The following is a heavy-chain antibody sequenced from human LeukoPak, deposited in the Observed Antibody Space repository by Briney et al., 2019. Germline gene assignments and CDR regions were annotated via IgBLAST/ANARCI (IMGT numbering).Heavy chain of an antibody. V-gene: IGHV4-59*01. Sequence: SETLSLTCTVSGGSISSYYWSWVRQPPGKGLEWIGYIYYSGSTNYNPSLKSRVTISVDTSKNQFSLKLSSVTAADTAVYYCASSGYYLGFDYWGQGTLVTVSS. CDR1: GGSISSYY. J-gene: IGHJ4*02. D-gene: IGHD3-22*01. CDR2: IYYSGST. CDR3: ASSGYYLGFDY.